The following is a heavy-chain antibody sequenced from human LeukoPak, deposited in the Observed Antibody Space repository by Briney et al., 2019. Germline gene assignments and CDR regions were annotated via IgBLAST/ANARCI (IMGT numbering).Heavy chain of an antibody. J-gene: IGHJ4*02. V-gene: IGHV3-9*01. Sequence: GRSLRLSCAASGFTFDDYAMHWVRQAPGKGLEWVSGISWNSGSIGYADSVKGRFTISRDNAKNSLYLQMNSLRAEDTALYYCAKELSVTHEGFDYWGQGTLVTVSS. CDR1: GFTFDDYA. CDR2: ISWNSGSI. D-gene: IGHD4-17*01. CDR3: AKELSVTHEGFDY.